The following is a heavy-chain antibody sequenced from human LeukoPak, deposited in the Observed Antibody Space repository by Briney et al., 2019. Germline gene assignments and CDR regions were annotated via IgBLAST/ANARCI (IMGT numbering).Heavy chain of an antibody. V-gene: IGHV4-59*01. Sequence: SSETLSLTCTVSGGSISSYYWSWIRQPAGKGLEWIGYISYSGSTNYNPSLKSRVTISVDTSKNQFSLKLSSVTAADTAVYYCARGGTYALAWGQGTLVTVSS. CDR1: GGSISSYY. CDR2: ISYSGST. CDR3: ARGGTYALA. J-gene: IGHJ5*02. D-gene: IGHD3-16*01.